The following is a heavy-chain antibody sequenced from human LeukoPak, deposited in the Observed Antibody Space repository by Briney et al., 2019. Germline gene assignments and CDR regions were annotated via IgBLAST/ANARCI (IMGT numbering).Heavy chain of an antibody. CDR3: ARATYCSGDSCYSGIFDC. CDR1: GGSISSSSYY. J-gene: IGHJ4*02. Sequence: PSETLSLTCTVSGGSISSSSYYWSWIRQPPGKGLEWIGEINHSGSTNYNPSLKSRVTISVDTSKNQFSLKLSSVTAADTAVYYCARATYCSGDSCYSGIFDCWGQGTLVTVSS. CDR2: INHSGST. D-gene: IGHD2-15*01. V-gene: IGHV4-39*07.